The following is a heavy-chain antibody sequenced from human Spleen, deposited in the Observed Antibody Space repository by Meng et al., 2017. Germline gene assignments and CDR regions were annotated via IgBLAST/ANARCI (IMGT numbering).Heavy chain of an antibody. V-gene: IGHV4-61*02. J-gene: IGHJ3*02. CDR3: ARGYDISGFLRAFDI. D-gene: IGHD3-22*01. CDR1: GGSISSGDYY. Sequence: SETLSPTCTVPGGSISSGDYYWSWIREPAGKGLEWIGRIYARGRIDYNPSLMGRVTTSVDTSKNQFSLKMSSVIAADTAVFYCARGYDISGFLRAFDIWGQGTMVTVSS. CDR2: IYARGRI.